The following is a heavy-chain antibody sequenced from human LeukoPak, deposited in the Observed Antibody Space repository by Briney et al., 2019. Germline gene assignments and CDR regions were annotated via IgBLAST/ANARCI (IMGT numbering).Heavy chain of an antibody. Sequence: SETLSLTCTVSGYSISTNYYWGWIRQSPGTGLEWIGSVYHNGETYYNPSLKSRVIISVGTSKNEFSLRLTSVTAADTAVYYCVTPRSWELSDMAVWGEGTTVIVSS. J-gene: IGHJ6*03. D-gene: IGHD1-26*01. V-gene: IGHV4-38-2*02. CDR1: GYSISTNYY. CDR3: VTPRSWELSDMAV. CDR2: VYHNGET.